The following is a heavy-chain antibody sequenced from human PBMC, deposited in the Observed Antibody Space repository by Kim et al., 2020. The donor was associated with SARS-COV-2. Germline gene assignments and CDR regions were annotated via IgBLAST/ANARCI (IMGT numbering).Heavy chain of an antibody. Sequence: SETLSLTCTVSGGSISSSSYYWGWIRQPPGKGLEWIGSIYYSGSTYYNPSLKSRVTISVDTSKNQFSLKLSSVTAADTAVYYCARRPIDGSGSYHIDYWG. CDR2: IYYSGST. D-gene: IGHD3-10*01. V-gene: IGHV4-39*01. J-gene: IGHJ4*01. CDR3: ARRPIDGSGSYHIDY. CDR1: GGSISSSSYY.